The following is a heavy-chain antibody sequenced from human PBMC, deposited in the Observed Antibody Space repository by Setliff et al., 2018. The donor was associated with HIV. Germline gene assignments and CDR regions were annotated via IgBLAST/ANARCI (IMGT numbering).Heavy chain of an antibody. CDR2: FTPILGIP. V-gene: IGHV1-69*10. Sequence: SVKVSCKASGGTFISYAFTWVRQAPGQGLEWMGGFTPILGIPTYAQKFQGRVTITADTSTSTAYMELSSLRFEDTAVYYCARGWMATLNGPIGYWGQGTLVTVSS. D-gene: IGHD5-12*01. J-gene: IGHJ4*02. CDR1: GGTFISYA. CDR3: ARGWMATLNGPIGY.